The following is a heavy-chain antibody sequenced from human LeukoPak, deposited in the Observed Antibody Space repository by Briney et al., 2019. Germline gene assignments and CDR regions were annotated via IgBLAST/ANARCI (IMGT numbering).Heavy chain of an antibody. CDR2: IYHSGST. CDR3: ARRYYDIDY. Sequence: SETLSLTCAVSGYSISSGYYWGWIRQPPGKGPEWIGSIYHSGSTYYNPSLKSRVTISVDTSKNQFSLKLSSVTAADTAVYYCARRYYDIDYWGQGTLVTVSS. J-gene: IGHJ4*02. D-gene: IGHD3-9*01. CDR1: GYSISSGYY. V-gene: IGHV4-38-2*01.